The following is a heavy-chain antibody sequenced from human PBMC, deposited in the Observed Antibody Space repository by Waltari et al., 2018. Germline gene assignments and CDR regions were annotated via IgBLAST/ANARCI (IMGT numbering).Heavy chain of an antibody. CDR1: GGTFSSYA. Sequence: QVQLVQSGAEVKKPGSSVKVSCKASGGTFSSYAISWVRQAPGQGLEWMGGIIPIFGKANYGQKFQGRVTITTDESTSTAYMELSSLRSEDTAVYYCARDFAEDDYYYDSSGHAFDIWGQGTMVTVSS. J-gene: IGHJ3*02. CDR3: ARDFAEDDYYYDSSGHAFDI. V-gene: IGHV1-69*05. CDR2: IIPIFGKA. D-gene: IGHD3-22*01.